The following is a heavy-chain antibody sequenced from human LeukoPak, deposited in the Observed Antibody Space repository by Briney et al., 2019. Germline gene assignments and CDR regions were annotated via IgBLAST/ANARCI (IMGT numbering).Heavy chain of an antibody. D-gene: IGHD2-15*01. CDR1: GYTFSAYG. J-gene: IGHJ5*02. V-gene: IGHV1-69*05. Sequence: GASVKVSCKASGYTFSAYGITWVRQAPGQGLEWMGGIIPIFGTANYAQKFQGRVTITTDESTSTAYMELSSLRSEDTAVYYCARVCDFEVVAATFNWFDPWGQGTLVTVSS. CDR2: IIPIFGTA. CDR3: ARVCDFEVVAATFNWFDP.